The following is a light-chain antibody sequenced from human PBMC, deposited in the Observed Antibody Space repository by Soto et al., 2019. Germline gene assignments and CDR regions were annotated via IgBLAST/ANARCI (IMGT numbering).Light chain of an antibody. CDR2: DAS. CDR3: HQRSNWPPA. CDR1: QSISNF. Sequence: EIVLTQSPATLSLSPGERATLPCRASQSISNFLAWYQQKPGQAPRLLIYDASKRATDIPDRFIDSGSGTDFTLTNSSLEPEDFAVYYCHQRSNWPPAFGQGTRLEIK. V-gene: IGKV3-11*01. J-gene: IGKJ5*01.